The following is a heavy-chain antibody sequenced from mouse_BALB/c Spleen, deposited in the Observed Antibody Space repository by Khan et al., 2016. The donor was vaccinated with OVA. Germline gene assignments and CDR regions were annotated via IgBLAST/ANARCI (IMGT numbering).Heavy chain of an antibody. CDR3: ARGGAARATWDYFDY. CDR2: TYPGGGYT. J-gene: IGHJ2*01. D-gene: IGHD3-1*01. V-gene: IGHV1-63*02. CDR1: GYTFTNYW. Sequence: VELVESGAELVRPGTSVKMSCKAAGYTFTNYWIGWVKQRPGHGLEWIGDTYPGGGYTNYNEKFKGKAKLTADTSSSTAYMQLSGLTSEDSDIYYCARGGAARATWDYFDYWGQGTTLTVSS.